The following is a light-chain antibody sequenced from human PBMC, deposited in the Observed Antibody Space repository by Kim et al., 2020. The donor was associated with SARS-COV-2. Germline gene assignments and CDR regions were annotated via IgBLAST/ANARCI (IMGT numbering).Light chain of an antibody. J-gene: IGKJ2*01. V-gene: IGKV3-20*01. Sequence: LSPGERATLSCRASQSVGSNYLAWYQQKPGQAPRLVMYGASSRATDIPDRFGGSGSGTDFTLTINRLEPEDFAVYYCHQYGDSPDTFGQGTKLEI. CDR1: QSVGSNY. CDR2: GAS. CDR3: HQYGDSPDT.